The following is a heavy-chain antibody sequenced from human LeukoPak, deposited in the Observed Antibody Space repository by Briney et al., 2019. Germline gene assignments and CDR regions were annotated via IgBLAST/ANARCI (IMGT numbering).Heavy chain of an antibody. CDR2: TYYSGST. D-gene: IGHD2-15*01. V-gene: IGHV4-61*01. CDR3: ASAGSYCSGGSCYDNWFDP. Sequence: SETLSLTCTVSGGSVSSGTYYWSWIRQPPGKGLEWIGYTYYSGSTNYNPSLKSRVTISVDTSKNQFSLNLSSVTAADTAVYYCASAGSYCSGGSCYDNWFDPWGQGILVTVSS. J-gene: IGHJ5*02. CDR1: GGSVSSGTYY.